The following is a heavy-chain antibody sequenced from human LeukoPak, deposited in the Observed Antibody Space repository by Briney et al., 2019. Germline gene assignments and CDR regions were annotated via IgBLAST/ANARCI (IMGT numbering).Heavy chain of an antibody. J-gene: IGHJ6*03. CDR2: IKQDGSEK. CDR1: GFTFSTYR. V-gene: IGHV3-7*01. Sequence: GGSLRLSCAASGFTFSTYRMSWVRQAPGKGLEWVANIKQDGSEKHYVDSVKGRFTISRDNAKNSLYLQMSSLRAEDTAVCYCTRVEETATTAAIIRKYSYYYYYMDVWGKGNTVTVSS. CDR3: TRVEETATTAAIIRKYSYYYYYMDV. D-gene: IGHD4-11*01.